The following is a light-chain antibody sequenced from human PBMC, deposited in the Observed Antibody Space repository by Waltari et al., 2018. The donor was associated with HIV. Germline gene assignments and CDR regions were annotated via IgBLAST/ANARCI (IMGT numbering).Light chain of an antibody. V-gene: IGKV1-39*01. CDR1: QSISSF. J-gene: IGKJ4*01. CDR2: AAS. CDR3: QQSYSTPR. Sequence: DIQMTQSPSSLSASVGDRVTITCRASQSISSFLNWYQQRPGKVPKLLIYAASTLQSGVPSRFSGSGSGTDFTLTISSLQREDSATYYCQQSYSTPRFGGGTKVEIK.